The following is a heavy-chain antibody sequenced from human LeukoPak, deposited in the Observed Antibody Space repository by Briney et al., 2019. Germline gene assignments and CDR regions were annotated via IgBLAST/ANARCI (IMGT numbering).Heavy chain of an antibody. CDR3: AKKESRYCSSTSCLIGMDV. CDR1: GFTFSTYA. Sequence: GGSLRLSCATSGFTFSTYAMSWVRQAPGKGLEWVSGISGSGSSTYYADSVKGRFTISRDNSKNTLYLQMNSLRAEDTAVYYCAKKESRYCSSTSCLIGMDVWGQGTTVTVSS. CDR2: ISGSGSST. J-gene: IGHJ6*02. V-gene: IGHV3-23*01. D-gene: IGHD2-2*01.